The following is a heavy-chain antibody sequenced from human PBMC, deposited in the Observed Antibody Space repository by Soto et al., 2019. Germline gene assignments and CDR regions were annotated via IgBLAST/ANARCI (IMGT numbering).Heavy chain of an antibody. Sequence: PGGSLRLSCSASGLCFRSYAMAWVRQAPGKGLEGLSSIGASGNIIYYADSVKCRFTTSRDHSKDTLFLEMNNLRVDDTATYFCAKAPPTATVNWVDPWGQGTLVTVS. V-gene: IGHV3-23*01. D-gene: IGHD5-18*01. J-gene: IGHJ5*02. CDR2: IGASGNII. CDR3: AKAPPTATVNWVDP. CDR1: GLCFRSYA.